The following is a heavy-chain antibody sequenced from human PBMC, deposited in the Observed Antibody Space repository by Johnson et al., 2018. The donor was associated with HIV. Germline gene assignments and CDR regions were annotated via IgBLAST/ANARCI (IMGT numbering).Heavy chain of an antibody. Sequence: QVLLVESGGGVVQPGGSLRLSCAASGFSFSTYDLHWVRQAPGKGLEWVTFIRYDGSNKYYADPVQGPFTISTDNSKNTLYLQMNSLRPEDTAVYYCARDQTYYYDTSGYQGAFDIWGQGTMVGVSS. CDR1: GFSFSTYD. D-gene: IGHD3-22*01. J-gene: IGHJ3*02. V-gene: IGHV3-30*02. CDR3: ARDQTYYYDTSGYQGAFDI. CDR2: IRYDGSNK.